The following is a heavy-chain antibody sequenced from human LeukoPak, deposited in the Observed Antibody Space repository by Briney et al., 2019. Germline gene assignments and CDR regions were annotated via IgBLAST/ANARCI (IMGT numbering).Heavy chain of an antibody. CDR3: AKDTIFGVDLTSYFDY. Sequence: AGGSLRLSCAASGFTFDDYAMPWVRQAPGKGLEWVSGISWNSGSIGYADSVKGRFTISRDNAKNSLYLQMNSLRAEDTALYYCAKDTIFGVDLTSYFDYWGQGTLVTVSS. CDR1: GFTFDDYA. D-gene: IGHD3-3*01. CDR2: ISWNSGSI. J-gene: IGHJ4*02. V-gene: IGHV3-9*01.